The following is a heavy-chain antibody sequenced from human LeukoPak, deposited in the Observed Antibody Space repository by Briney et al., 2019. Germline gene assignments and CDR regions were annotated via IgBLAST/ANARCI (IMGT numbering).Heavy chain of an antibody. Sequence: GGSLRLSCAASGFSFNTYSMSWVRQAPGKGLEWVSSISDNSYWIYYSDSVEGRFTISRDNAKNSLYLQMNSLRAEDTAVYYCARDQGSRLLWFGEFVSAFDIRGQGTMVTVSS. J-gene: IGHJ3*02. V-gene: IGHV3-21*01. CDR1: GFSFNTYS. D-gene: IGHD3-10*01. CDR3: ARDQGSRLLWFGEFVSAFDI. CDR2: ISDNSYWI.